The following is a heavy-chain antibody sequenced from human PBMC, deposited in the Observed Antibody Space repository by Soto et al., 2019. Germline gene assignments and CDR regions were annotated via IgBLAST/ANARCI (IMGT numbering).Heavy chain of an antibody. D-gene: IGHD3-9*01. CDR1: GYTLTELS. V-gene: IGHV1-24*01. Sequence: ASVKVSCKVSGYTLTELSMHWVRQAPGKGLEWMGGFDPEDGETIYAQKFQGRVTTTEDTSTDTAYMELSSLRSEDTAVYYCATPILTGPYGNWFDPWGQGTLVTVSS. CDR2: FDPEDGET. J-gene: IGHJ5*02. CDR3: ATPILTGPYGNWFDP.